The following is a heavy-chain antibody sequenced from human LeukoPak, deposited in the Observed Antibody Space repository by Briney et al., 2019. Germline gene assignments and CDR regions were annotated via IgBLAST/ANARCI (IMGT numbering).Heavy chain of an antibody. J-gene: IGHJ2*01. D-gene: IGHD5-18*01. CDR3: ARTRGYSYGTYWYFDL. CDR1: GGSFSGYY. Sequence: TSSETLSLTCAVYGGSFSGYYWSWIRQPPGKGLEWIGEINHSGSTNYNPSLKSRVTISVDTSKNQFSLKLSSVTAADTAVYYCARTRGYSYGTYWYFDLWGRGTLVTVSS. V-gene: IGHV4-34*01. CDR2: INHSGST.